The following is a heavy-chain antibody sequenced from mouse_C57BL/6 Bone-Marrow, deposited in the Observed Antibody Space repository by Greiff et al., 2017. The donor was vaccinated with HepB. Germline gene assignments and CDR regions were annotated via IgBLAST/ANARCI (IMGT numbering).Heavy chain of an antibody. CDR2: ISSGGSYT. D-gene: IGHD1-1*01. Sequence: EVKLMESGGDLVKPGGSLKLSCAASGFTFSSYGMSWVRQTPDKRLEWVATISSGGSYTYYPDSVKGRFTISRDNAKNTLYLQMSSLKSEDTAMYYWARRDYYGSSYAWFAYWGQGTLVTVSA. CDR1: GFTFSSYG. V-gene: IGHV5-6*02. CDR3: ARRDYYGSSYAWFAY. J-gene: IGHJ3*01.